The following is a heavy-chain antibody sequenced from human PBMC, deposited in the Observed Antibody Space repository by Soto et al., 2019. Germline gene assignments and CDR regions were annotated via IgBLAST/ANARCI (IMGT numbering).Heavy chain of an antibody. CDR1: GLTFSRYT. Sequence: QSGGSLRLSCAASGLTFSRYTMHWVRQAPGKGLEWVAVISYDGNNKYYADSVKGRFTISRDNSKNTLSLQMNSLRPEDTAVYYCARFRSERPFDYWGQGTLVTVSS. J-gene: IGHJ4*02. CDR3: ARFRSERPFDY. V-gene: IGHV3-30-3*01. CDR2: ISYDGNNK.